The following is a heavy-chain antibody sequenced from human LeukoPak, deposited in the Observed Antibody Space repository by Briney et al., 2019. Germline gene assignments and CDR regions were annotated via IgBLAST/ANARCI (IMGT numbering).Heavy chain of an antibody. J-gene: IGHJ4*02. CDR1: GFTFSTYS. CDR3: ARVRGAISYSDY. CDR2: ISSSGDFM. Sequence: GGSLRLSCAASGFTFSTYSMNWVRQAPGKGLEWVSSISSSGDFMYYADSVKGRFTISRDNAENSLYLQMNSLRAEDTAVYYCARVRGAISYSDYWGQGTLVTVSS. V-gene: IGHV3-21*01. D-gene: IGHD3-3*01.